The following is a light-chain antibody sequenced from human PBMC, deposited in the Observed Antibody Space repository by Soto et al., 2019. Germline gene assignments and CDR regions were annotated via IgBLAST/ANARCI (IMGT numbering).Light chain of an antibody. V-gene: IGKV1-5*01. Sequence: DIEMTQSPSTLSASVGDRVVITCRASQSISEWLAWYQQKPGKAPKFLIYDATTLESGVPSRFSGSGSGTEFNLTISSLQPEEFSSFYCQQYRTFPRPFGQGTKVDIK. CDR2: DAT. J-gene: IGKJ1*01. CDR1: QSISEW. CDR3: QQYRTFPRP.